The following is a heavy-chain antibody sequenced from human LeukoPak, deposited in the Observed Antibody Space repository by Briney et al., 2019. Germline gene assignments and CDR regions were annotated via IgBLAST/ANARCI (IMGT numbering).Heavy chain of an antibody. J-gene: IGHJ3*02. CDR3: ARAISSGWFKNAFDI. CDR1: GDSISTYY. CDR2: IYTSGST. Sequence: SETLSLTCTVSGDSISTYYWGWIRQTAGKRLEWIGRIYTSGSTNYNPSLESRVTMSVDTSKNQFSLNLSSVTAADTAVYYCARAISSGWFKNAFDIWGQGTIVTVSS. D-gene: IGHD6-19*01. V-gene: IGHV4-4*07.